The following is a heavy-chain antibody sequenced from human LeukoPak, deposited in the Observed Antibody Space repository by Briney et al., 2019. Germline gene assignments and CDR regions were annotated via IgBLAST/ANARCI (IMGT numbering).Heavy chain of an antibody. CDR2: INHSGST. Sequence: SETLSLTCAVYGGSFSGYYWSWIRQPPGKGLEWIGEINHSGSTNYNPSLKSRVTISVDTSKNQFSLKLSSVTAADTAVYCCARLSSSKLDSWGQGALVTVSS. J-gene: IGHJ5*01. V-gene: IGHV4-34*01. D-gene: IGHD6-6*01. CDR3: ARLSSSKLDS. CDR1: GGSFSGYY.